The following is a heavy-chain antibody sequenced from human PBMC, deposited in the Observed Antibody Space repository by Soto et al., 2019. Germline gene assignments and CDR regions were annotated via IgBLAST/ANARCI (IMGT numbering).Heavy chain of an antibody. V-gene: IGHV3-30-3*01. Sequence: QVQLVQSGGGVVQPGRSLRLSCAASGFTLSDFAMHWVRQAPGKGLEWVALISNDGGIEHYGDSVRGRFTISRDNSKHMLYLQMTSLRVEDTAVYYCARAVPGMEVWGQGTTVTVSS. J-gene: IGHJ6*02. CDR1: GFTLSDFA. CDR2: ISNDGGIE. CDR3: ARAVPGMEV.